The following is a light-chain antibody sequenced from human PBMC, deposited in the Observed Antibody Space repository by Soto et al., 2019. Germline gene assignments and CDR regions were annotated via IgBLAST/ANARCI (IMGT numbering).Light chain of an antibody. CDR2: DVS. CDR3: CSYAGRSTFFYV. CDR1: SSDVGGYNY. V-gene: IGLV2-14*03. J-gene: IGLJ1*01. Sequence: QSVLTQPASVSGSPGQSIAISCTATSSDVGGYNYVSWYQHHPGKAPKLMIYDVSNRPSGVSDRFSGSKSGNTASLTISGLQAEDEADYYCCSYAGRSTFFYVFGTRTKVTV.